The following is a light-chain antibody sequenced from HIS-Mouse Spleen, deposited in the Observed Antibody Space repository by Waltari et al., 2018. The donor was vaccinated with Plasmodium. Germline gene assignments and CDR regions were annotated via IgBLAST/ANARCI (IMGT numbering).Light chain of an antibody. V-gene: IGLV3-21*02. J-gene: IGLJ2*01. CDR3: QVWDSSSDHPV. Sequence: SYVLTQPPSVSVAPGQTARITWGGNNIGSKSVHWYQQQPGQAPVLVVYDDSDRPSGIPERFSGSNSGNTATLTISRVEAGDEADYYCQVWDSSSDHPVFGGGTKLTVL. CDR2: DDS. CDR1: NIGSKS.